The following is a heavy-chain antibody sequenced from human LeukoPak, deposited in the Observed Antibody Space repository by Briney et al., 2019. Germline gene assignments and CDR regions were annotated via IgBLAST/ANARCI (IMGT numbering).Heavy chain of an antibody. J-gene: IGHJ6*03. CDR1: GGSISSSNW. V-gene: IGHV4-4*02. D-gene: IGHD5-18*01. CDR2: IYHSGST. CDR3: AYHLGYSYGYYYMYV. Sequence: PSETLSLTCAVSGGSISSSNWWSWVRQPPGKGLEWIGEIYHSGSTNYNPSLKSRVTISVDKSKSQFSLKLSSVTAADTAVYYCAYHLGYSYGYYYMYVWGKGTTVTVSS.